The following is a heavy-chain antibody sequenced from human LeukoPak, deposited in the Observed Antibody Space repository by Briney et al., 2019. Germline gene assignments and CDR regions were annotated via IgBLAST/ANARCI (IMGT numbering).Heavy chain of an antibody. CDR1: GYTFTSYG. CDR3: ARDQTYNDFWRVYYPG. CDR2: ISAYNGNT. J-gene: IGHJ4*02. D-gene: IGHD3-3*01. V-gene: IGHV1-18*01. Sequence: GASVKVSCKASGYTFTSYGISWVRQAPGQGLEWMGWISAYNGNTNYAQKLQGRVTMTTDTSTRTAKMELSSLRSDDTAVYYCARDQTYNDFWRVYYPGWGQGTLVTVSS.